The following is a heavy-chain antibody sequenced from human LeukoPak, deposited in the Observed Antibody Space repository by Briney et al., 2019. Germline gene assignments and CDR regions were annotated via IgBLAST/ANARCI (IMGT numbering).Heavy chain of an antibody. Sequence: GGSLRLSCAASGFTFSSYAMHWVRQAPGKGLEYVSAISSNGGSTYYANSVKGGFTISRDNSKNTLYLQMGSLRAEDMAVYYCARNDYDSSGFVDYWGQGTLVTVSS. CDR2: ISSNGGST. CDR1: GFTFSSYA. CDR3: ARNDYDSSGFVDY. D-gene: IGHD3-22*01. V-gene: IGHV3-64*01. J-gene: IGHJ4*02.